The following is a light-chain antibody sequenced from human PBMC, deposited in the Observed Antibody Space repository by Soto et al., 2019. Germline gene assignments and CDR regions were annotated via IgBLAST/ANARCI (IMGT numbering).Light chain of an antibody. V-gene: IGKV1-9*01. J-gene: IGKJ1*01. CDR1: QGISSY. Sequence: DIQLTQSPSFLSASVGDRVTITCRASQGISSYLGWYQQKPGKAPKLLIYPASTLQSGVPSRFSGSGSGTEFTLTISSLQPDDFATYYCQQLRTFGQGTKVDIK. CDR2: PAS. CDR3: QQLRT.